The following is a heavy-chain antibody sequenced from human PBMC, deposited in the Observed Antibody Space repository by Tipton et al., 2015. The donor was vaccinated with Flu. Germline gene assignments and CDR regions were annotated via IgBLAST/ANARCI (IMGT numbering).Heavy chain of an antibody. CDR1: GGSISSGSYY. J-gene: IGHJ4*02. D-gene: IGHD3-10*01. CDR3: ARGVWFGELLPFDY. Sequence: TLSLTCTVSGGSISSGSYYWSWIRQPAGKGLEWIGRIYTSGSTNYNPSLKSRVTISVDTSKNQFSLKLRSVTAADTAVYYGARGVWFGELLPFDYWGQGTLLTVSS. V-gene: IGHV4-61*02. CDR2: IYTSGST.